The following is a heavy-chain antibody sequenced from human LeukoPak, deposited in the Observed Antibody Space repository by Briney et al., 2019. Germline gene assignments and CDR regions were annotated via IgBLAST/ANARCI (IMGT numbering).Heavy chain of an antibody. Sequence: SVKVSCKASGGTFSSYAISWVRQAPGQGLEWMGGIIPIFGTANYAQKFQGRVTITADKSTSTAYMELSSLRSEYTAVYYCASVDGDYYFDYWGQGTLVTVSS. CDR2: IIPIFGTA. D-gene: IGHD2-21*02. V-gene: IGHV1-69*06. CDR1: GGTFSSYA. J-gene: IGHJ4*02. CDR3: ASVDGDYYFDY.